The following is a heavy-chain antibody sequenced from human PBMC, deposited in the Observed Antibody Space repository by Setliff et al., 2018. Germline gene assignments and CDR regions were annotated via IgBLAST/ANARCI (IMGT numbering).Heavy chain of an antibody. D-gene: IGHD1-1*01. V-gene: IGHV4-34*01. CDR3: ASPRRDDLDTPFDAFDL. Sequence: PSETLSLTCTVYGGSFSNYYWSWIRQPPGKGLEWIGEINHSGSTNYNPSLTSRVTISVDTSKNQYSLRLRSVTAADTAVYYCASPRRDDLDTPFDAFDLWGQGTKVTVSS. J-gene: IGHJ3*01. CDR2: INHSGST. CDR1: GGSFSNYY.